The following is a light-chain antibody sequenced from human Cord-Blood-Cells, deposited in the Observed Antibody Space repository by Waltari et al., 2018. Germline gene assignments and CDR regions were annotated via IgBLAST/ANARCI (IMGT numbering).Light chain of an antibody. CDR2: VSS. Sequence: DIVMTQSPDSLAVSLGERATINCKSSQSVLYSSNNKNYLAWYQQKPGQPPKRLIYVSSTRESGVPDRFSGSGSGTDFTLTISSLQAEDVAVYYCQQYYSTPITFGQGTRLEIK. CDR1: QSVLYSSNNKNY. CDR3: QQYYSTPIT. J-gene: IGKJ5*01. V-gene: IGKV4-1*01.